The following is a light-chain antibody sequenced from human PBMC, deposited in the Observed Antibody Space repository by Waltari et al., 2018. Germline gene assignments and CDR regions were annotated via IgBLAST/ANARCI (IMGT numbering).Light chain of an antibody. CDR1: QSVTNY. Sequence: EIVLTQSPDTLSLSPGERATITCRASQSVTNYLAWYHQKPGQAPRFLIYSASNRATGVPARFSGSGSGTDFTLTISSLEPEDFAVYYCQQRSNRPRTFGQGTKVEVK. J-gene: IGKJ1*01. CDR2: SAS. V-gene: IGKV3-11*01. CDR3: QQRSNRPRT.